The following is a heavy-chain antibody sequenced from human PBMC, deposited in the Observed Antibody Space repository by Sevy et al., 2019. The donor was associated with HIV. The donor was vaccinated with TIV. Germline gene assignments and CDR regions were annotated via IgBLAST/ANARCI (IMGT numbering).Heavy chain of an antibody. CDR1: GGSISSYY. V-gene: IGHV4-59*13. CDR2: IYYSGST. CDR3: ARDYYYGSGFYYYGIDV. D-gene: IGHD3-10*01. Sequence: SETLSLTCTVSGGSISSYYWSWIRQPPGKGLEWIGYIYYSGSTNYNPSLKSRVTISVDTSKNQFSLKLSSVTAADTAVYYCARDYYYGSGFYYYGIDVWGQGTTVTVSS. J-gene: IGHJ6*02.